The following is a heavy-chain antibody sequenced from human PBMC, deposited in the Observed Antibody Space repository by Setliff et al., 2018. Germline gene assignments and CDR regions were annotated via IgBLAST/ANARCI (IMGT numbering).Heavy chain of an antibody. CDR2: ISDSDGST. CDR3: ARTMYYYYYYMDV. V-gene: IGHV3-23*01. J-gene: IGHJ6*03. Sequence: GGSMRLSCAALGFIFSRFAMNWVRQGPGKRLEWVSSISDSDGSTYYAGSVKGRFTISRDNSKNTLYLQLNSLRSEDTAIYYCARTMYYYYYYMDVWGKGTAVTVSS. CDR1: GFIFSRFA. D-gene: IGHD1-1*01.